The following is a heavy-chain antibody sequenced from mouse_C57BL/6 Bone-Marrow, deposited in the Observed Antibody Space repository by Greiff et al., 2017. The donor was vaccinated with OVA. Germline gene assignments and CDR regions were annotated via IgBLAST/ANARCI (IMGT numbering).Heavy chain of an antibody. D-gene: IGHD4-1*01. CDR3: ARSLTGTGGCFDY. Sequence: QVQLQQSGAELAKPGASVKLSCKASGYTFTSYWMHWVKQRPGQGLEWIGYINPSSGYTKYNQKFKDKATLTADKYSSTAYMQLSSLTYEDSAVYYCARSLTGTGGCFDYWGQGTTLTVSS. J-gene: IGHJ2*01. V-gene: IGHV1-7*01. CDR2: INPSSGYT. CDR1: GYTFTSYW.